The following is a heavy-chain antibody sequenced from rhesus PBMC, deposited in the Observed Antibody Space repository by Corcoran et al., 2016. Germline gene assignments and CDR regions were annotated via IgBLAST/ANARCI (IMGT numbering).Heavy chain of an antibody. Sequence: QVQLQESGPGLVKPSETLSLTCAVSGGSIRDEYHWSWIRQPPGKGLEWIGCIYGSRGGANYTPSLKNRVPMSIDTSKRQFSLKLSSVAAADTAVYYCTRLGAAFDSWGQGLRVTVSP. CDR3: TRLGAAFDS. V-gene: IGHV4-106*01. J-gene: IGHJ3*01. D-gene: IGHD1-44*02. CDR1: GGSIRDEYH. CDR2: IYGSRGGA.